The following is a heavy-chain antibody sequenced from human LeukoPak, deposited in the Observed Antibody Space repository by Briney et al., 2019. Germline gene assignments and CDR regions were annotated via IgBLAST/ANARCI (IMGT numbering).Heavy chain of an antibody. CDR2: ILYDGSNK. CDR3: AREYHGGNPG. V-gene: IGHV3-30*07. CDR1: GFTFSTYS. Sequence: GRSLRLSCAASGFTFSTYSMHWVRQAPGKGLEWVAVILYDGSNKYYADSVKGRFTASRDNSKDTLYLQMSSLRAEDTAVYYCAREYHGGNPGWGQGTLVTVSS. J-gene: IGHJ4*02. D-gene: IGHD4-23*01.